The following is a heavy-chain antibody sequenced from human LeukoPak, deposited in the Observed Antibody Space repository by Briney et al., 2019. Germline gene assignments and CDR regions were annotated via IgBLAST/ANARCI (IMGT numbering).Heavy chain of an antibody. CDR3: ARGNLNNWFDP. D-gene: IGHD3-9*01. V-gene: IGHV1-69*04. CDR1: GGTFSSYA. CDR2: IIPILGIA. Sequence: SVKVSCKASGGTFSSYAISWVRQAPGQGLEWMGRIIPILGIANYAQKFQGRVTITADKSTSTAYMELRSLRSDDTAVYYCARGNLNNWFDPWGQGTLVTVPS. J-gene: IGHJ5*02.